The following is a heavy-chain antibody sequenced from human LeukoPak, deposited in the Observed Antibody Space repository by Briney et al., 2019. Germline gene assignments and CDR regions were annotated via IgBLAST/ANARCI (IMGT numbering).Heavy chain of an antibody. CDR1: KDSLSNYF. J-gene: IGHJ2*01. Sequence: SETLSLTCTVSKDSLSNYFWSWIRRPAGKGLEWIGRIYPSGSTNYNPSLESRVTMSIDTSKNQFSLKLSSVTAADTAVYYCAREDYDILTGYYNYWYFDLWGRGTLVTVSS. CDR2: IYPSGST. V-gene: IGHV4-4*07. D-gene: IGHD3-9*01. CDR3: AREDYDILTGYYNYWYFDL.